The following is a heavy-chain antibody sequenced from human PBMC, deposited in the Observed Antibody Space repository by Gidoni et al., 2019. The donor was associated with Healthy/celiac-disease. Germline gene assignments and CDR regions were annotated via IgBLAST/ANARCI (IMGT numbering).Heavy chain of an antibody. Sequence: EVQLVESGGGLVKPGGSLRLSCAASGSTFSSYSMNGVRQGPGKGLEWVSSISSRSSYIYDADSVKGRFTNSRDNAKNSLYLQMNSLRAEDTAGYYWARDLFSGIYDFWGCYLDYWGQGTLVTVSP. CDR3: ARDLFSGIYDFWGCYLDY. V-gene: IGHV3-21*01. D-gene: IGHD3-3*01. J-gene: IGHJ4*02. CDR2: ISSRSSYI. CDR1: GSTFSSYS.